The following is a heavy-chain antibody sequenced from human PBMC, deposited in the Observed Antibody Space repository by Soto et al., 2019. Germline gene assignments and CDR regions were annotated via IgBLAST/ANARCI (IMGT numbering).Heavy chain of an antibody. Sequence: GGSLRLSCTASGLNLDSPYSHGLTWVRQSPGMGPEWVSTISSNGFNAHYAESVQGRFTISKDASRNTVHLHMNSLRADDTATYFCVSWVSAHFDYWGHGTPVTVSS. J-gene: IGHJ4*01. V-gene: IGHV3-23*01. CDR1: GLNLDSPYSHG. CDR2: ISSNGFNA. D-gene: IGHD2-8*01. CDR3: VSWVSAHFDY.